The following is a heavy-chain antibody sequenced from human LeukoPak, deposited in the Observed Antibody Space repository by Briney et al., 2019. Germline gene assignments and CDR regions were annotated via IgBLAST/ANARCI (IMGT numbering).Heavy chain of an antibody. V-gene: IGHV4-34*01. CDR1: GVSFSGYY. Sequence: SETLSLTCVVYGVSFSGYYWSWIRQPPGKGLEWTGEINHSGSTNYNPSLKSRVTISVDTSKNQFSLKLRSVTAADTAVYYCARTRWLQSLFDYWGQGTLVTVSS. CDR3: ARTRWLQSLFDY. D-gene: IGHD5-24*01. CDR2: INHSGST. J-gene: IGHJ4*02.